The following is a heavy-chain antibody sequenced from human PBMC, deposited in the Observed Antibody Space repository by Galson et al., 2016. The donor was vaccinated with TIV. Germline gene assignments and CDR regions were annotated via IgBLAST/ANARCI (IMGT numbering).Heavy chain of an antibody. V-gene: IGHV3-66*02. J-gene: IGHJ6*02. D-gene: IGHD3-22*01. CDR3: ARDRYFDASGYYYYYYGMDV. CDR1: GITVAANY. CDR2: IYSAGET. Sequence: LRLSCAASGITVAANYMTWVRQTPGGGLEWVSTIYSAGETFYADSVKGRFTISRDASKNILHLQMNSLRPEDTAVYYCARDRYFDASGYYYYYYGMDVWGQGTTVTVSS.